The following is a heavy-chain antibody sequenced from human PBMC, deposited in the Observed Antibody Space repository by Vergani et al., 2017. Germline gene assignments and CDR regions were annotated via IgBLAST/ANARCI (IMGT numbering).Heavy chain of an antibody. CDR2: ISYDGSIK. V-gene: IGHV3-30*18. CDR3: AKEEWGIAAAGATPGFYMDV. Sequence: QVQLVESGGGVVQPGRSLRLSCAASGFTFSSYGMHWVRQAPGKGLEWVAVISYDGSIKYYADSVKGRFTISRDNSKNTLYLQMNSLRAEDTAVYYCAKEEWGIAAAGATPGFYMDVWGKGTTVTVSS. J-gene: IGHJ6*03. D-gene: IGHD6-13*01. CDR1: GFTFSSYG.